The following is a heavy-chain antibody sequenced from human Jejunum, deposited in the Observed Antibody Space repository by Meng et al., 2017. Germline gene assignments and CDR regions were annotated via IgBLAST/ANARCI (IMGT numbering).Heavy chain of an antibody. J-gene: IGHJ1*01. CDR1: GFTFSSHW. CDR3: ASDRITD. CDR2: VSTDGTIT. V-gene: IGHV3-74*02. Sequence: EVQLVESGGGLVQPGGSLGLSCAASGFTFSSHWMHWVRQAPGKGLVWLSRVSTDGTITNYADSVKGRFTISRDNAKDTVFLEMNSLRVEDTAVYYCASDRITDWGQGTLVTVSS. D-gene: IGHD3-16*01.